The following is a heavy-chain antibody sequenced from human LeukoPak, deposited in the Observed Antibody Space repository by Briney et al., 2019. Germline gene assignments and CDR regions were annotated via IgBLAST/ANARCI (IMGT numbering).Heavy chain of an antibody. CDR1: GFTFSNYW. D-gene: IGHD3-10*01. J-gene: IGHJ4*02. V-gene: IGHV3-7*01. CDR3: ARVDMVRGVIMGAFDY. Sequence: GGSLRLSCAASGFTFSNYWINWVRQAPGKGLEWVANIKQDGSEKSYVDPVKGRFTISRDNTKNSLYLQMNSLRAEDTAVYYCARVDMVRGVIMGAFDYWGQGTLVTVSS. CDR2: IKQDGSEK.